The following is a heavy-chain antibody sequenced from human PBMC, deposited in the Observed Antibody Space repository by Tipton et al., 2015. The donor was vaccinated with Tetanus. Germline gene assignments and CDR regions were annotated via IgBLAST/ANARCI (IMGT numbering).Heavy chain of an antibody. Sequence: SLRLSRAASGFIFDNYAMHWVRQVPGKGLEWVAGISWNGGSIDYADSVKGRFTISRDNAKNVLYLQMDNLRVEDTAFYYCVRDIGKTDWGQGTLVTVSS. CDR1: GFIFDNYA. V-gene: IGHV3-9*01. J-gene: IGHJ1*01. CDR3: VRDIGKTD. CDR2: ISWNGGSI.